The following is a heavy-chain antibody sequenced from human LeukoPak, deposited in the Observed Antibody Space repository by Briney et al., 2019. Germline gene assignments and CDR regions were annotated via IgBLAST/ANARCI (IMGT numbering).Heavy chain of an antibody. V-gene: IGHV3-9*03. J-gene: IGHJ4*02. CDR2: ISWNSGSI. CDR3: AKDPSNYYDSSSSFDY. Sequence: GGSLRLSCAASGFTFDDYAMHWVRQAPGKGLEWVSGISWNSGSIGYADSVKGRFTISRDNAKNSLYLQMNSLRAEDMALYYCAKDPSNYYDSSSSFDYWGQGTLVTVSS. D-gene: IGHD3-22*01. CDR1: GFTFDDYA.